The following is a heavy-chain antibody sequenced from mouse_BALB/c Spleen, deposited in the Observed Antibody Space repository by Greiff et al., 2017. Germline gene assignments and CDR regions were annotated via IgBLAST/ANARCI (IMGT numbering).Heavy chain of an antibody. J-gene: IGHJ4*01. CDR1: GFTFSDYY. V-gene: IGHV5-4*02. Sequence: EVQVVESGGGLVKPGGSLKLSCAASGFTFSDYYMYWVRQTPEKRLEWVATISDGGSYTYYPDSVKGRFTISRDNAKNNLYLQMSSLKSEDTAMYYCARDSYDYDAMDYWGQGTSVTVSS. CDR3: ARDSYDYDAMDY. CDR2: ISDGGSYT. D-gene: IGHD6-5*01.